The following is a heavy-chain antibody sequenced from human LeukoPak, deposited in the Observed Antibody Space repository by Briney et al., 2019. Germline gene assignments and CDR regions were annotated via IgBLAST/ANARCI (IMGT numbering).Heavy chain of an antibody. J-gene: IGHJ4*02. V-gene: IGHV3-48*03. D-gene: IGHD1-7*01. Sequence: PGGSLRLSCAASGFTFGSYEMNWVRQAPGKGLEWVSYISSSASTIYYADSVKGRFTISRDNAKNSLYLQMNSLRAEDTAVYYCARDQTGTTGYFDCWGQGILVTVSS. CDR3: ARDQTGTTGYFDC. CDR1: GFTFGSYE. CDR2: ISSSASTI.